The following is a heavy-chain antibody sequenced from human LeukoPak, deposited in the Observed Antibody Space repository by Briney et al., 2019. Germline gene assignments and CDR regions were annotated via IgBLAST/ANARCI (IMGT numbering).Heavy chain of an antibody. CDR1: GGSISSSIYY. Sequence: SETLSLTCTVSGGSISSSIYYWGWLRQPPGKGLEWIGSIYYSGSTYYNPSLKSRVTISVDTSKNQFSLKLSSVTAADTAVYYCARWFGELTGNYAFDIWGQGTMVTVSS. D-gene: IGHD3-10*01. J-gene: IGHJ3*02. CDR3: ARWFGELTGNYAFDI. V-gene: IGHV4-39*07. CDR2: IYYSGST.